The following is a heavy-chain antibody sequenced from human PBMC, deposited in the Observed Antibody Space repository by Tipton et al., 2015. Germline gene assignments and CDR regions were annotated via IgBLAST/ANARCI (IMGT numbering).Heavy chain of an antibody. J-gene: IGHJ4*02. CDR2: ISHSGNT. CDR3: ARYYSTSGSYRFDS. Sequence: GLVKPSETLSLTCAVSAYSITTDYYWVWIRQAPGKGLEWIGAISHSGNTFYNPSLKSRVTMSVDRSKNQFSVRLTSVTAADTALYYCARYYSTSGSYRFDSWGQGTLVTVSS. V-gene: IGHV4-38-2*01. CDR1: AYSITTDYY. D-gene: IGHD3-10*01.